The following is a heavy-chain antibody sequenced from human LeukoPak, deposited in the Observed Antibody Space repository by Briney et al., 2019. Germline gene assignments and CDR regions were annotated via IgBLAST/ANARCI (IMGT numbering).Heavy chain of an antibody. CDR3: ASGAYDSSGYYYLGAFDI. J-gene: IGHJ3*02. CDR1: GFTFSSYA. Sequence: GGSLRLSCAASGFTFSSYAMHWVRQAPGKGLEWVAVISYDGSNKYYADSVKGRFTISRDDSKNTLYPQMNSLRAEDTAVYYCASGAYDSSGYYYLGAFDIWGQGTMVTVSS. CDR2: ISYDGSNK. D-gene: IGHD3-22*01. V-gene: IGHV3-30-3*01.